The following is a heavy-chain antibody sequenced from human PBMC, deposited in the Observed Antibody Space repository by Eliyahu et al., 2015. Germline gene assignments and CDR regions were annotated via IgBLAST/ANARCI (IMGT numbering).Heavy chain of an antibody. CDR2: INHSGST. CDR1: XGSFSXYY. J-gene: IGHJ5*02. V-gene: IGHV4-34*01. D-gene: IGHD2-2*01. CDR3: ARGGGYCSSTSCYGWFDP. Sequence: QVQLQQWGAGLLKPSETLSLTCAVYXGSFSXYYWXWIRQPPGKGLEWIGEINHSGSTNYNPSLKSRVTISVDTSKNQFSLKLSSVTAADTAVYYCARGGGYCSSTSCYGWFDPWGQGTLVTVSS.